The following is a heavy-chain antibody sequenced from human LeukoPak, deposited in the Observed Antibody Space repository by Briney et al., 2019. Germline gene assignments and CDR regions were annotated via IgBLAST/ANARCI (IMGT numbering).Heavy chain of an antibody. J-gene: IGHJ4*02. CDR2: LKGDGSQK. Sequence: GSLRLSCVASGFAFYNYWMSWARQAPGKGLEWVANLKGDGSQKYYLDSVNGRFTISRDNAKNSLYLQMNSLRAEDTAVYYCARAKSIDSWGQGTLVTVSS. V-gene: IGHV3-7*03. CDR1: GFAFYNYW. CDR3: ARAKSIDS.